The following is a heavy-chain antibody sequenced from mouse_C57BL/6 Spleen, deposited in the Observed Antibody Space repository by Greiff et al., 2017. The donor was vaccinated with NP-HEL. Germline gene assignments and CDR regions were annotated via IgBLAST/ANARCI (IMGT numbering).Heavy chain of an antibody. V-gene: IGHV3-8*01. CDR1: GYSITSDY. CDR2: ISYSGST. D-gene: IGHD1-1*01. CDR3: ARAFTTVVEGYFDV. Sequence: EVKVVESGPGLAKPSQTLSLTCSVTGYSITSDYWNWIRKFPGNKLEYMGYISYSGSTYYNPSLKSRISITRDTSKNQYYLQLNSVTTEDTATYYCARAFTTVVEGYFDVWGTGTTVTVSS. J-gene: IGHJ1*03.